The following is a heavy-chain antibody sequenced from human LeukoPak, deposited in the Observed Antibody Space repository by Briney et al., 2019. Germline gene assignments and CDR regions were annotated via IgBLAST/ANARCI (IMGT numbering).Heavy chain of an antibody. CDR2: IYYSGST. V-gene: IGHV4-59*01. Sequence: SETLSLTCAVYGGSFGGYYWSWIRQPPGKGLEWIGYIYYSGSTNYNPSLKSRVTISVDTSKNQFSLKLSSVTAADTAVYYCAGTEDIVVPTCFDYWGQGTLVTVSS. CDR3: AGTEDIVVPTCFDY. CDR1: GGSFGGYY. J-gene: IGHJ4*02. D-gene: IGHD2-2*01.